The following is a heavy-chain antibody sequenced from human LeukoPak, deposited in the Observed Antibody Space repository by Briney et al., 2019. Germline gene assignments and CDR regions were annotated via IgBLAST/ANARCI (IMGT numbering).Heavy chain of an antibody. J-gene: IGHJ4*02. D-gene: IGHD5-18*01. Sequence: ASVKVSCKTSVHTFSNYGISWVRQAPGQGLEWMGWISAYNGNTNYAQKFQGRVAMTTDTSTRTAYMELRSLRSDDTAVYSCARAVDTAMVTPDFDYWGQGTLVTVSS. V-gene: IGHV1-18*01. CDR2: ISAYNGNT. CDR3: ARAVDTAMVTPDFDY. CDR1: VHTFSNYG.